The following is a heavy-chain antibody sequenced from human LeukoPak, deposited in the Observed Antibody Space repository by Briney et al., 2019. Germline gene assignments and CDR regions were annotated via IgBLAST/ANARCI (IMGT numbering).Heavy chain of an antibody. CDR3: TRHTLPYSSSLNYYYYYMDV. CDR1: GFIFSDSA. J-gene: IGHJ6*03. Sequence: QPGGSLRLSCAASGFIFSDSAMHWVRQASGRGLEWIGQIRSKPKSYATAYAASVRGRFTISRDDSKNTAYLQMNSLKTEDTAVYYCTRHTLPYSSSLNYYYYYMDVWGKGTMVTVSS. D-gene: IGHD6-13*01. V-gene: IGHV3-73*01. CDR2: IRSKPKSYAT.